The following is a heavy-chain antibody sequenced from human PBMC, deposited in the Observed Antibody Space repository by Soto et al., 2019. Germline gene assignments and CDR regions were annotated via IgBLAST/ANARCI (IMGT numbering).Heavy chain of an antibody. V-gene: IGHV4-31*03. D-gene: IGHD1-7*01. Sequence: SETLSLTCTVSGGPFSRGGYYWSWIRQHPGKGLECIGYIFYTGSTYYNPTLKSRVTMSVDTSKRQFSLNLSSLTAADTAVYYGGRVYSVNYLGNFDYWAREPWSPSPQ. CDR3: GRVYSVNYLGNFDY. J-gene: IGHJ4*02. CDR2: IFYTGST. CDR1: GGPFSRGGYY.